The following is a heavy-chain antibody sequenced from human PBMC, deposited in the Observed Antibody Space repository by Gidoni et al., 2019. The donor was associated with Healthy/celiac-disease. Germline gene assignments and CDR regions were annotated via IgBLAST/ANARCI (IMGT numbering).Heavy chain of an antibody. Sequence: GGYYWSWIRQHPGKGLEWIGYIYYSGSTYYNPSLKSRVTISVDTSKNQFSLKLSSVTAADTAVYYCARSIWDDFWSGPPQYWGQGTLVTVSS. CDR3: ARSIWDDFWSGPPQY. J-gene: IGHJ4*02. D-gene: IGHD3-3*01. CDR1: GGYY. CDR2: IYYSGST. V-gene: IGHV4-31*02.